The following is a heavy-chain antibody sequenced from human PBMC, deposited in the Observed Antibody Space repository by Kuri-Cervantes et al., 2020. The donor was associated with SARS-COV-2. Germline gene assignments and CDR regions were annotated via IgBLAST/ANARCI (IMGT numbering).Heavy chain of an antibody. CDR3: ARSSSGSYSDFEY. D-gene: IGHD1-26*01. V-gene: IGHV1-46*01. CDR1: GYTFTSYD. CDR2: IHPTTGDT. J-gene: IGHJ4*02. Sequence: ASVKVSCKASGYTFTSYDINWVRQATGQGLEWMGIIHPTTGDTTYAQKFQGRVSMTRDTSTSTVYMELSSVRSEDTAVYYCARSSSGSYSDFEYWGQGTLVTVSS.